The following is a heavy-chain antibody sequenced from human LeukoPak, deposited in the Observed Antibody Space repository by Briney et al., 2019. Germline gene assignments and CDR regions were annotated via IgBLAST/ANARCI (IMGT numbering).Heavy chain of an antibody. V-gene: IGHV3-53*01. CDR1: GFTVSSNY. D-gene: IGHD2-21*02. CDR2: IYSGGST. J-gene: IGHJ4*02. CDR3: ASTHCGGDCSVPFDY. Sequence: GGSLRLSCAASGFTVSSNYMSWVRQAPGKGLEWVSVIYSGGSTYYVDSVKGRFTISRDNSKNTLYLQMNSLRAEDTAVYYCASTHCGGDCSVPFDYWGQGTLVTVSS.